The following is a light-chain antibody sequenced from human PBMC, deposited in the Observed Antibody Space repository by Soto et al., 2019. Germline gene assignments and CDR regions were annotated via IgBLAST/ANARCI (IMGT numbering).Light chain of an antibody. V-gene: IGLV2-14*01. CDR2: EVR. CDR3: SSYTSSSIL. J-gene: IGLJ1*01. CDR1: SSDVGSYNY. Sequence: QSVRTQPASVSGSPGQSITISCTGTSSDVGSYNYVSWYQQHPGKAPKLMIYEVRDRPSGISSRFSGSKSGNTASLTISGLQTEDEADYYCSSYTSSSILFGTGTKVTVL.